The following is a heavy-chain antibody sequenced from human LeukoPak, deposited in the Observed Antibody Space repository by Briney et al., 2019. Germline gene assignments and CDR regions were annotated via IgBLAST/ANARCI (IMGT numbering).Heavy chain of an antibody. CDR2: VYSGGST. D-gene: IGHD3-10*01. J-gene: IGHJ4*02. Sequence: GGSLRLSCAASGFTVSSNYMSWVRQAPGKGLEWVSVVYSGGSTYYADSVKGRFTISRDNSKSTLYIKMNSLRVEDTAVYYCARAKPKNMVRGLIMRRESRYYFDYWGQGTLVSVSS. CDR3: ARAKPKNMVRGLIMRRESRYYFDY. V-gene: IGHV3-53*01. CDR1: GFTVSSNY.